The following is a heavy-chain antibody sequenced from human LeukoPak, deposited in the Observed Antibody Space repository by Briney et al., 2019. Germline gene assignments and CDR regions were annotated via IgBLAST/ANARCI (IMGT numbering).Heavy chain of an antibody. D-gene: IGHD6-13*01. CDR3: ARDSIAAAGTDY. Sequence: GGSLRLSCAASGFTFSSYAMHWVRQAPGKGLEWVAVISYDGSNKYYADSVKGRFTISRDNSKNTLYLQMNSLRAEDTAVYYCARDSIAAAGTDYWGQGTLVTVSS. CDR1: GFTFSSYA. CDR2: ISYDGSNK. V-gene: IGHV3-30-3*01. J-gene: IGHJ4*02.